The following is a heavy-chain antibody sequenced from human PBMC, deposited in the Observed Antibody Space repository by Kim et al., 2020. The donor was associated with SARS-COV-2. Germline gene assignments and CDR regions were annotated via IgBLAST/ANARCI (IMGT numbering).Heavy chain of an antibody. Sequence: GGSLRLSFAASGFTFSSYALSWVRQAPGKGLEWVSGISASGGDTYYADSVQGRFTISRDNSKNALNLEMNSLRAEDTALYYCAEVTTITAPFYDYWGQGT. CDR1: GFTFSSYA. CDR2: ISASGGDT. J-gene: IGHJ4*02. D-gene: IGHD4-4*01. V-gene: IGHV3-23*01. CDR3: AEVTTITAPFYDY.